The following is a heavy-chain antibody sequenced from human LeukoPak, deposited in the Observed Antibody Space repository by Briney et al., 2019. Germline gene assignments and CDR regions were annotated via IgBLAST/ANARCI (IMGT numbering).Heavy chain of an antibody. V-gene: IGHV4-39*01. CDR3: ARHAPNYDILTGYYFGGNWFDP. CDR2: IYYSGST. D-gene: IGHD3-9*01. CDR1: GGSISSSSYY. J-gene: IGHJ5*02. Sequence: PSETLSLTCTVSGGSISSSSYYWGWIRQPPGKGLEWIGSIYYSGSTYYNPSLKSRVTISVDTSKNQFSLKLSSVTAADTAVHYCARHAPNYDILTGYYFGGNWFDPWGQGTLVTVSS.